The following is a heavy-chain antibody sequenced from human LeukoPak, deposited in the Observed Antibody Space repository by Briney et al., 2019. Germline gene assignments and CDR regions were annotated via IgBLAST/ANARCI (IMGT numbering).Heavy chain of an antibody. CDR1: GGSISSYY. V-gene: IGHV4-59*01. D-gene: IGHD6-19*01. J-gene: IGHJ4*02. CDR3: AREFYSSGWYYYFDY. CDR2: IYYSGST. Sequence: PSETLSLTCTVSGGSISSYYWRWLRQPPGKGLEWIGYIYYSGSTNYNPSLKSRVTISVDTSKTQFSLKLSSVTAADTAVYYCAREFYSSGWYYYFDYWGQGTLVTVSS.